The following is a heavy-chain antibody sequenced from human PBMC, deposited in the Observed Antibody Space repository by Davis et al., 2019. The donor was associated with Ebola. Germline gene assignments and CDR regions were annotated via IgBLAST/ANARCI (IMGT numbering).Heavy chain of an antibody. CDR2: ISPDGSNK. CDR3: ARDRIVGVTTPAY. J-gene: IGHJ4*02. V-gene: IGHV3-30*03. CDR1: GFTFSSYG. Sequence: GESLKISCAASGFTFSSYGMHWVRQAPGKGLEWVANISPDGSNKYYADSVKGRFTISSDNSKNTLYLQMNSLRPEDTAVYYCARDRIVGVTTPAYWGQGALVTVSS. D-gene: IGHD1-26*01.